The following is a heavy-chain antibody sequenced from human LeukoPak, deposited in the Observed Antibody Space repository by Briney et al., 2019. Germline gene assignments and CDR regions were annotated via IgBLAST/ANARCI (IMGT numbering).Heavy chain of an antibody. CDR1: GFTLSIYS. V-gene: IGHV3-21*01. Sequence: GVSLRLSCAASGFTLSIYSMNGVPQAPGKAREGVSSVSSSGRHMFYAHSVKRRLTISRDNVKSSLYLQMNSVRAEDTAVYYCGRVKEASAFDIWGQGRMVTVSS. CDR2: VSSSGRHM. D-gene: IGHD5-12*01. CDR3: GRVKEASAFDI. J-gene: IGHJ3*02.